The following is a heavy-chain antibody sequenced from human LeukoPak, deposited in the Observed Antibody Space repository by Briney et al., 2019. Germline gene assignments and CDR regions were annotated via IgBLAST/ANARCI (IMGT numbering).Heavy chain of an antibody. J-gene: IGHJ4*02. CDR2: IYPGDSDP. CDR1: GYXFISYW. CDR3: VRHGLGSSWFGFDY. D-gene: IGHD6-13*01. V-gene: IGHV5-51*01. Sequence: GESRKISCNGSGYXFISYWICWVRQMPGKGLVWMGIIYPGDSDPRYSPSFQGQVTISADKSISTAYLQWTSLKASDSAMYYCVRHGLGSSWFGFDYWGQGTLVTVSS.